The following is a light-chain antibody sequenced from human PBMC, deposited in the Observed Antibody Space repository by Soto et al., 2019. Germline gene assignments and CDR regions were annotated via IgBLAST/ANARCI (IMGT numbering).Light chain of an antibody. J-gene: IGKJ5*01. CDR2: GAS. CDR1: QSINRD. V-gene: IGKV3-20*01. Sequence: EIVMTQSPATLSVSPGESATLSCMASQSINRDLAWYQQKPGQAPRLLIYGASSRATGIPDRFSGSGSGTDFTLTISRLEPEDFAVYYCQQYGSSPGITFGQGTRLEIK. CDR3: QQYGSSPGIT.